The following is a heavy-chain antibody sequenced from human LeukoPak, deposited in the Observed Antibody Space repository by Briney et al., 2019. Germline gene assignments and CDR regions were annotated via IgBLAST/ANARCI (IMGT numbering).Heavy chain of an antibody. D-gene: IGHD2-15*01. J-gene: IGHJ4*02. Sequence: GGSLRLSCAASGFTFDHYAMHWVRQAPGKGLEWVSLISGDGADTYYADSVKGRFTISRDNSKNSLYLQMNSLRSEDTAFYYCAKDWMGWYFDHWGQGTLVTVSS. V-gene: IGHV3-43*02. CDR3: AKDWMGWYFDH. CDR1: GFTFDHYA. CDR2: ISGDGADT.